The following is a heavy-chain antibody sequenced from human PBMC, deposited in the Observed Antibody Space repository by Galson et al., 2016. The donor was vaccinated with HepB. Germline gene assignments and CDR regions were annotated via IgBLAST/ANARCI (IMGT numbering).Heavy chain of an antibody. CDR2: IYHSGST. V-gene: IGHV4-59*01. CDR1: GGSISYYY. J-gene: IGHJ6*02. CDR3: ARDDSGAWYGFHCGMYV. Sequence: SETLSLTCTVSGGSISYYYWSWIRQPPGMGLEWIGYIYHSGSTNYNPSLQSRVTISVDTSKNQFSLKLSSVTAADTGVYYCARDDSGAWYGFHCGMYVWGQGTTVTVSS. D-gene: IGHD6-19*01.